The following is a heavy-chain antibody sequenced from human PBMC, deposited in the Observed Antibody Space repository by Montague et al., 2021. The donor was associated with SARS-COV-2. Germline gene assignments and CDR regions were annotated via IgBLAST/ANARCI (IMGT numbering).Heavy chain of an antibody. J-gene: IGHJ6*03. CDR3: ARLGDGIVPSPILGLGPYYSFYYMDV. CDR1: DGSFSRYY. D-gene: IGHD2-2*02. CDR2: ISQSGNT. V-gene: IGHV4-34*01. Sequence: SETLSLTCAVSDGSFSRYYWSWIRQPPGKGLEWIGEISQSGNTKYNPPLQSRVSISLDTSRNQFSLKVSSVTAADTAIYYCARLGDGIVPSPILGLGPYYSFYYMDVWGKGTTVTVSS.